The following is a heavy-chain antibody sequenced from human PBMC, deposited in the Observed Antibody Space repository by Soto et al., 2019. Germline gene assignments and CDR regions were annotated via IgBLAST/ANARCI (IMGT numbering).Heavy chain of an antibody. CDR2: IHNSGTA. Sequence: QVQLQESGPGLVKPSQTLSLTCTVSGGSISSGGYYWSWIRQHPGKGLEYIGYIHNSGTAYYNPSLQSRVTISMYTSKNHFSLKLSSVTAADTAVYYCARDRRDWFDPWGQGTLVTVSS. CDR3: ARDRRDWFDP. V-gene: IGHV4-31*03. CDR1: GGSISSGGYY. J-gene: IGHJ5*02.